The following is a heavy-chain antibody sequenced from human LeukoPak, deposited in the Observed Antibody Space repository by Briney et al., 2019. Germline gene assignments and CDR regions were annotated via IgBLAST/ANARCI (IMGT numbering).Heavy chain of an antibody. J-gene: IGHJ3*02. Sequence: GGSLRLSCAASGFIFSNYALMWLRQSPGKGLEWVSAIRGSGGGTFYADSVKGRFTISRDNSKNTLYLQMNGLRAEDTAVYYCARDPNGDYIGAFDIWGQGTVVTVSS. V-gene: IGHV3-23*01. CDR1: GFIFSNYA. D-gene: IGHD4-17*01. CDR3: ARDPNGDYIGAFDI. CDR2: IRGSGGGT.